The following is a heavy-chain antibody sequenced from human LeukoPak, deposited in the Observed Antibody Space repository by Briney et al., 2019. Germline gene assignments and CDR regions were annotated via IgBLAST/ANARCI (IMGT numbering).Heavy chain of an antibody. D-gene: IGHD2-2*01. Sequence: GGSLRLSRAASGFTFNSYVMYCVRQAPGKGLEWVSVISGGGGSTYSADSVTGRFTISRDNSKNTLFLQMNSRRAEDTAVYYCAKGGYCSSTSCSVGWFETWGQGTLVTVSS. CDR2: ISGGGGST. CDR1: GFTFNSYV. V-gene: IGHV3-23*01. CDR3: AKGGYCSSTSCSVGWFET. J-gene: IGHJ5*02.